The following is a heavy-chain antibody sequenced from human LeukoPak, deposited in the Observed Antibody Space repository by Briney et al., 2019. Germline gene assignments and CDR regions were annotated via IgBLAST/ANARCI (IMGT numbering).Heavy chain of an antibody. Sequence: SVKVSCKASGGTFSSYAISWVRQAPGQGLEWMGGIIPIFGTANYAQKFQGRVTIAADESTSTAYMELSSLRSEDTAVYYCARVPSGSYLDAFDIWGQGTMVTVSS. CDR3: ARVPSGSYLDAFDI. J-gene: IGHJ3*02. CDR1: GGTFSSYA. D-gene: IGHD1-26*01. CDR2: IIPIFGTA. V-gene: IGHV1-69*13.